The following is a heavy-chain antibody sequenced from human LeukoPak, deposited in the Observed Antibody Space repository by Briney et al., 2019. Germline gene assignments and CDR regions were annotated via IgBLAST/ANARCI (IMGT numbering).Heavy chain of an antibody. D-gene: IGHD2/OR15-2a*01. CDR3: AREVVIFPDYFYYGMDV. CDR2: ISRSGDTL. Sequence: GGSLRLSCAASGFPFRDYYMTWIRQAPGKGLEWISYISRSGDTLYYADSVEGRFTISRDNAKNSLFLQMNSLRADDTAVYYCAREVVIFPDYFYYGMDVWGQGTTVTVSS. J-gene: IGHJ6*02. V-gene: IGHV3-11*01. CDR1: GFPFRDYY.